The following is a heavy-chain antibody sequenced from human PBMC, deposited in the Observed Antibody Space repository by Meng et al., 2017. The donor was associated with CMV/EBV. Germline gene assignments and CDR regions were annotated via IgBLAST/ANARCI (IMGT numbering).Heavy chain of an antibody. J-gene: IGHJ6*02. CDR2: IKSKTDGGTT. CDR1: GFTFSSYA. CDR3: TTNPPYYYYYYGMDV. Sequence: GESLKISCAASGFTFSSYAMSWVRQAPGKGLEWVGRIKSKTDGGTTDYAAPVKGRFTISRDDSKNTLYLQMNSLKTEDTAVYYCTTNPPYYYYYYGMDVWGQGTTVTVSS. V-gene: IGHV3-15*01.